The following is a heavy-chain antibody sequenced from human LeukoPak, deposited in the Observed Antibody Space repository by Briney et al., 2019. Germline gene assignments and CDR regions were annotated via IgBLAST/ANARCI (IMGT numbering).Heavy chain of an antibody. CDR3: ASARFLEGY. J-gene: IGHJ4*02. D-gene: IGHD3-3*01. V-gene: IGHV3-23*01. CDR2: ISGSGGGT. Sequence: PGGSLRLSCAASGFTLSSYAMSWVRQAPGKGLEWVSGISGSGGGTYYADSVKGRFTFSRDNSKNTLYLQINSLRAEDTAVYYCASARFLEGYWGQGTLVTVSS. CDR1: GFTLSSYA.